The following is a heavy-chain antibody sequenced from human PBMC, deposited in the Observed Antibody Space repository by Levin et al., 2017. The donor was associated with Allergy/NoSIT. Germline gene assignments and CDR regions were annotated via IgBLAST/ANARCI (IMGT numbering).Heavy chain of an antibody. J-gene: IGHJ4*02. V-gene: IGHV3-48*03. D-gene: IGHD3-3*01. CDR3: ARQLGNFWSGYNYFDY. CDR2: ISSTGSTI. Sequence: LSLTCAASGFPFSSYEMNWVRRAPGKGLEWVSYISSTGSTIYSADSVKGRFTITRDNAKNSLYLHMNSLRAEDTAVYYCARQLGNFWSGYNYFDYGGQGTLVTVSS. CDR1: GFPFSSYE.